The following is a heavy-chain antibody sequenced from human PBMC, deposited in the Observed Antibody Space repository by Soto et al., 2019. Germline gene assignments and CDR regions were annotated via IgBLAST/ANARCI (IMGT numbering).Heavy chain of an antibody. Sequence: SSETLSLTCAVSGYSISSSNWWGWIRQPPGKGLEWIGYIYYSGSTYYNPSLKSRVTMSVDTSKNQFSLKLSSVTAVDTAVYYCARTALPAALNGGWFDPWGQGTLVTVSS. J-gene: IGHJ5*02. V-gene: IGHV4-28*01. CDR2: IYYSGST. D-gene: IGHD2-2*01. CDR1: GYSISSSNW. CDR3: ARTALPAALNGGWFDP.